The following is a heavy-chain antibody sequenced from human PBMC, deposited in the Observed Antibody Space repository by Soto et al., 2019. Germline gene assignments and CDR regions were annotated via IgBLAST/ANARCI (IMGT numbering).Heavy chain of an antibody. V-gene: IGHV4-39*01. CDR1: GGSISSSSYY. J-gene: IGHJ4*02. CDR2: IYYSGST. Sequence: QLQLQESGPGLVKPSETLSLTCTVSGGSISSSSYYWGWIRQPPGKGLEWIGSIYYSGSTYYNPSLKSRVTISVDTSKNQFSLKLSSVTAADTAVYYYARLVGFGELLDYYFDYWGQGTLVTVSS. D-gene: IGHD3-10*01. CDR3: ARLVGFGELLDYYFDY.